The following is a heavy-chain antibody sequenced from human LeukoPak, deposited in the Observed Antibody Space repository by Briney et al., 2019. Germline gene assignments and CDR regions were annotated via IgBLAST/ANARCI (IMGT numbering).Heavy chain of an antibody. Sequence: ASVKVSCKASGYTFTSYAMHWVRQDPGQRLEWMGWINAGNGNTKYSQKFQGRVTITRDTSASTAYMELSSLRSEDTAVYYCAREMADSTGWNSFDIWGQGTMVTVSS. CDR3: AREMADSTGWNSFDI. V-gene: IGHV1-3*01. J-gene: IGHJ3*02. CDR1: GYTFTSYA. CDR2: INAGNGNT. D-gene: IGHD6-19*01.